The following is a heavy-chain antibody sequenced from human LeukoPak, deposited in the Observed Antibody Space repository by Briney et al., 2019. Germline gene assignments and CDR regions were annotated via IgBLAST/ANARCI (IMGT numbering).Heavy chain of an antibody. Sequence: GGSLRLSCAASGSTLGSYRMTWVGQPQGRGLEWVSSISSSSSYIYYADSVKGRFTISRDNAKNSLYLQMNSLRAEDTAVYYCARLGSSWYFDYWGQGTLVTVSS. CDR1: GSTLGSYR. CDR3: ARLGSSWYFDY. J-gene: IGHJ4*02. CDR2: ISSSSSYI. D-gene: IGHD6-13*01. V-gene: IGHV3-21*01.